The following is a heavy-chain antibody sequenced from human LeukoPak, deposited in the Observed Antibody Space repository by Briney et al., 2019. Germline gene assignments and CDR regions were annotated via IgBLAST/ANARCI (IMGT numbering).Heavy chain of an antibody. J-gene: IGHJ4*02. Sequence: GGSLRLSCAASGFTFSSYSMNWVRQAPGKGLEWVSSISSSSRYIYYADSVKGRFTISRDNAKNSLYLQMNSLRAEDTAVYYCARALDSSSWYHHDFDYWGQGTLVTVSS. D-gene: IGHD6-13*01. V-gene: IGHV3-21*01. CDR2: ISSSSRYI. CDR1: GFTFSSYS. CDR3: ARALDSSSWYHHDFDY.